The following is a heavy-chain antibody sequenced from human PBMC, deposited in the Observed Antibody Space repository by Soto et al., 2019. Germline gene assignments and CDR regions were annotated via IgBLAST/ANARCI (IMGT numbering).Heavy chain of an antibody. CDR1: GGSFSGYY. CDR2: INHSGST. CDR3: ARVSGSYYYGMDV. Sequence: QVQLQQWGAGLLKPSETLSLTCAVYGGSFSGYYWSWIRQPPGKGLEWIGEINHSGSTNYNPSLKRRVTXSXDXXKNQISPKLSSVTAPDTAVYYCARVSGSYYYGMDVWGQGTTVTVSS. V-gene: IGHV4-34*01. D-gene: IGHD3-10*01. J-gene: IGHJ6*02.